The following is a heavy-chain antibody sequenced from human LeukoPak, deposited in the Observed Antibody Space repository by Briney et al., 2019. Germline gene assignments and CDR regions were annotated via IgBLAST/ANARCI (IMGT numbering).Heavy chain of an antibody. CDR1: GYTLTELS. V-gene: IGHV1-24*01. CDR2: FDPEDGET. CDR3: ATVGVLWFREGYFDY. Sequence: ASVKVSCKVSGYTLTELSMHWVRQAPGKGLEWMGGFDPEDGETIYAQKFQGRVTMTEDTSTDTAHMELSSLRSEDTAVYYCATVGVLWFREGYFDYWGQGTLVTVS. J-gene: IGHJ4*02. D-gene: IGHD3-10*01.